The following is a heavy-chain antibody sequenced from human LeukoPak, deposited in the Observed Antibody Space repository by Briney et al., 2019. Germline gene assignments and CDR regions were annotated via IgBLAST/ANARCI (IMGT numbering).Heavy chain of an antibody. J-gene: IGHJ5*02. CDR1: GFSFSSYA. D-gene: IGHD3-9*01. Sequence: GGSLRLSCAASGFSFSSYAMSWVRQAPGKGLERVSGTSGSGGRTYYADSVKGRFTISRDKSKNTLYLQMNSLRAEDTAVYYCAKAAGYDILTGLNWFDPWGQGTLVTVSS. CDR2: TSGSGGRT. CDR3: AKAAGYDILTGLNWFDP. V-gene: IGHV3-23*01.